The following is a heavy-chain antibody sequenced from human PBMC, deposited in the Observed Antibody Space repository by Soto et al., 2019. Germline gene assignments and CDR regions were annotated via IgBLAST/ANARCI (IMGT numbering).Heavy chain of an antibody. CDR2: IKPDESEK. D-gene: IGHD1-1*01. V-gene: IGHV3-7*03. Sequence: EVQLVESGGGLVQPGGSLRLSCTASGFTFSDSWMTWVRQAPGKGLEWVARIKPDESEKKYADSVKGRFSISRDNAKNSMYLQMDSLRGEDTAVYYCATDLPDNPTGPFDSWGQGTLVTVSS. CDR1: GFTFSDSW. CDR3: ATDLPDNPTGPFDS. J-gene: IGHJ4*02.